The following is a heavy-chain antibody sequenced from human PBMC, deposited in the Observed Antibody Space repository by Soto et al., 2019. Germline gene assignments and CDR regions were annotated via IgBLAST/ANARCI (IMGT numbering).Heavy chain of an antibody. CDR1: GYTFTYRY. J-gene: IGHJ6*02. Sequence: SVKVSCKASGYTFTYRYLHWVRQAPGQALEWMGWITPFNGNTNYAQKFQDRVTITRDRSMSTAYMELSSLRSEDTAMYYCATSRIRSDYYYYYGMDVWGQGTMVTVSS. V-gene: IGHV1-45*02. CDR3: ATSRIRSDYYYYYGMDV. CDR2: ITPFNGNT. D-gene: IGHD3-3*01.